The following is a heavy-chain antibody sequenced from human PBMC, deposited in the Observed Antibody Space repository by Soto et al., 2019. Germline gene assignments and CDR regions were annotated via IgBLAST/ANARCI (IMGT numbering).Heavy chain of an antibody. J-gene: IGHJ6*02. CDR3: ETTGEQHCSGISCFAYYYYGLDV. V-gene: IGHV1-69*01. D-gene: IGHD2-2*01. CDR1: GGTFSNYA. CDR2: IIPVFGAA. Sequence: QVRLVQSGAEVKRPESSVKVSCKASGGTFSNYAITWVRQAPGQGLEWMGGIIPVFGAANYAQEFQGRVTFTADESTITAEMELSRVRSEETAVYSCETTGEQHCSGISCFAYYYYGLDVWGQGTPVTVSS.